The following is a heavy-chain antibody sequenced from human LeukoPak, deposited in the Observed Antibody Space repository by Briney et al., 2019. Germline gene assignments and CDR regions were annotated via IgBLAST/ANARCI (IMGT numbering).Heavy chain of an antibody. Sequence: GGSLRLSCAASGFIFSSYGMHWVRQAPGQGLEWMGIINPSGGSTSYAQKFQGRVTMTRDMSTSTVYMELSSLRSEDTAVYYCARDDLWSGYYRGSFGDYWGQGTLVTVSS. CDR3: ARDDLWSGYYRGSFGDY. CDR2: INPSGGST. CDR1: GFIFSSYG. V-gene: IGHV1-46*01. J-gene: IGHJ4*02. D-gene: IGHD3-3*01.